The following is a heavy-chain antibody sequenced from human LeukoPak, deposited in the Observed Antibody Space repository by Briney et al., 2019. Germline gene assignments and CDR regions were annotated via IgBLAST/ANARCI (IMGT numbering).Heavy chain of an antibody. J-gene: IGHJ4*02. CDR3: AREGSVFGYSYGSYYFDY. CDR1: GGSISSYY. V-gene: IGHV4-59*01. Sequence: SETLSLTCTVSGGSISSYYWSWIRQPPGKGLEWIGYIYYSGSTNYNPSLKSRVTLSVDTSKNQFSLKLSSVTAADTAVYYCAREGSVFGYSYGSYYFDYWGQGTLVTVSS. CDR2: IYYSGST. D-gene: IGHD5-18*01.